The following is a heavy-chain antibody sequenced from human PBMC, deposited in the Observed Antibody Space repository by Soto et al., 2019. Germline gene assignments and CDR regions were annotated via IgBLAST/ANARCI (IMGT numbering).Heavy chain of an antibody. CDR1: GYSFTGYG. Sequence: QVQLVQSGGEVKKPGASVKVSCKASGYSFTGYGINWVRQAPGQGLAWLGRITTYNGDTNYAQNFQGRLTMTTDTSTGTTYMELRSLRSDDTAVYYCARGRGYSLIPVVDDAVDVWGQGTLVTVSS. V-gene: IGHV1-18*04. CDR2: ITTYNGDT. CDR3: ARGRGYSLIPVVDDAVDV. J-gene: IGHJ3*01. D-gene: IGHD5-12*01.